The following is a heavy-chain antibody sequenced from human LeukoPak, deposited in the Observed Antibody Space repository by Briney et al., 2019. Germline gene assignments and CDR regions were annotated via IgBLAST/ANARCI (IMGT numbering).Heavy chain of an antibody. J-gene: IGHJ6*02. V-gene: IGHV5-51*01. D-gene: IGHD5-18*01. CDR1: GCSFTSYW. CDR3: ARLVASYGDYYYGMDV. Sequence: GESLKISCKGSGCSFTSYWIGWVRQMPGKGLEWMGIIYPGDSDTRYSPSFQGQVTISADKSISTAYLQWSSLKASDTAMYYCARLVASYGDYYYGMDVWGQGTTVTVSS. CDR2: IYPGDSDT.